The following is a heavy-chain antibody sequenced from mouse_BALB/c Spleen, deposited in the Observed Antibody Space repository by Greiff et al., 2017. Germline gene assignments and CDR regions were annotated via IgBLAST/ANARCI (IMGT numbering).Heavy chain of an antibody. J-gene: IGHJ4*01. CDR3: ARHGGDGYSYAMDY. CDR2: ISSGGSYT. Sequence: EVKLMESGGDLVKPGGSLKLSCAASGFTFSSYVMSWVRQTPDKRLEWVATISSGGSYTYYPDSVKGRFTISRDNAKNTLYLQMSSLKSEDTAMYYCARHGGDGYSYAMDYWGQGTSVTVSS. D-gene: IGHD2-3*01. CDR1: GFTFSSYV. V-gene: IGHV5-6*01.